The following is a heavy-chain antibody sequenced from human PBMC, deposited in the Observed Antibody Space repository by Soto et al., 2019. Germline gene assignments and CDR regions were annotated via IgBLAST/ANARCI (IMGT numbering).Heavy chain of an antibody. V-gene: IGHV1-2*04. D-gene: IGHD2-2*02. CDR1: GYTFTGYY. CDR3: ARGRGGDCSSTSCYKGSSTPLDP. J-gene: IGHJ5*02. CDR2: INPNSGDT. Sequence: QVQLVQSGAEVKKPGASVKVSCKASGYTFTGYYMHWVRQAPGQGLEWMGWINPNSGDTNYAQKFQGWVTMTRDTSISTAYMELSRLRSDDTAVYYCARGRGGDCSSTSCYKGSSTPLDPWGQGTLVTVSS.